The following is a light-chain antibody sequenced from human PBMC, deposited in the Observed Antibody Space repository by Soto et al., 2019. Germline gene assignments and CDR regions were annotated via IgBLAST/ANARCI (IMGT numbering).Light chain of an antibody. CDR3: QQYTHWPLFT. J-gene: IGKJ3*01. CDR1: QSVSSY. CDR2: GAS. Sequence: EIVMTQSPATLSVSPGERATLSCRASQSVSSYLAWYQQKPGQAPRLLIYGASTRATGVPARFSGSGSGTEFTLTISSLQSEDSAVYYCQQYTHWPLFTFGPGTKVDIQ. V-gene: IGKV3-15*01.